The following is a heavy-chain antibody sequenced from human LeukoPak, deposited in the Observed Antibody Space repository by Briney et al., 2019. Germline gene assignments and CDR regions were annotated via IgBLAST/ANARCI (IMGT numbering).Heavy chain of an antibody. D-gene: IGHD6-19*01. CDR2: IRSKANSYAT. Sequence: PGGPLKLSCAASGFTFSGSAMHWVRQASGKGLERVGRIRSKANSYATAYAASVKGRFTISGDDSKNTAYLQMNSLKTEDTAVYYCTRYSSGSGFDYWGQGTLVTVSS. CDR1: GFTFSGSA. CDR3: TRYSSGSGFDY. V-gene: IGHV3-73*01. J-gene: IGHJ4*02.